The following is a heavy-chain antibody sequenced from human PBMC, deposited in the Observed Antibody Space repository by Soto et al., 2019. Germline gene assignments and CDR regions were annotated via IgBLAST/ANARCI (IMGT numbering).Heavy chain of an antibody. CDR3: ARDGSGSYYGWFGP. J-gene: IGHJ5*02. Sequence: EVQLVESGGGLVQPGGSLRLSCAASGFTFSSYWMHWVRQAPGKGLVWVSRINSDGSSTSYADSVKGRFTISRDNAKNTLYLQMNSLSAEDTAVDYCARDGSGSYYGWFGPWGQGTLVTVSS. CDR1: GFTFSSYW. V-gene: IGHV3-74*01. D-gene: IGHD1-26*01. CDR2: INSDGSST.